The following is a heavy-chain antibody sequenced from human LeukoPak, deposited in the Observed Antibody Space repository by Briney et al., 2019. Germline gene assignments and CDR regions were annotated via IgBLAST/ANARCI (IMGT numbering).Heavy chain of an antibody. J-gene: IGHJ4*02. Sequence: PGGSLRLSCAASGFTFSSYWMHWVRQAPGKGLVWVSRINTDGSSTSYADSVKGRFTISRDNAKNTLYLQMNSLRAEDTAVYYCARDNEWLLYDYWGQGTLVTVSS. D-gene: IGHD3-3*01. CDR2: INTDGSST. CDR3: ARDNEWLLYDY. V-gene: IGHV3-74*01. CDR1: GFTFSSYW.